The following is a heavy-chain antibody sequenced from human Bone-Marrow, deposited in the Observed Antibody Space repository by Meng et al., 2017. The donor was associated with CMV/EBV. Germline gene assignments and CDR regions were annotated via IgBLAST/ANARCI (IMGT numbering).Heavy chain of an antibody. CDR2: ISSSGSTI. Sequence: GESLKISCAASGFTFSDYYMSWIRQAPGKGLEWVSYISSSGSTIYYADSVKGRFTISRDNAKNSLYLQMNSLIAEYTAVYYCARDPTLQYGKDVCGQGTTITASS. CDR1: GFTFSDYY. V-gene: IGHV3-11*04. D-gene: IGHD4-11*01. J-gene: IGHJ6*02. CDR3: ARDPTLQYGKDV.